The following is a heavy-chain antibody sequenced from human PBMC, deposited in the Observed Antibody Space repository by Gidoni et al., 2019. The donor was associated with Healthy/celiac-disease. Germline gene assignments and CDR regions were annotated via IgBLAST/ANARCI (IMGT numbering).Heavy chain of an antibody. CDR1: GYTFTSYA. CDR3: ARPVKGSLFDY. J-gene: IGHJ4*02. Sequence: QVQLVQSGAEVKKPGASVKVSCKASGYTFTSYAMHWVRQAPGQRLEWMGWINAGNGNTKYTQKFQGRVTITRDTSASTAYMELSSLRSEDTAVYYCARPVKGSLFDYWGQGTLVTVSS. CDR2: INAGNGNT. V-gene: IGHV1-3*01.